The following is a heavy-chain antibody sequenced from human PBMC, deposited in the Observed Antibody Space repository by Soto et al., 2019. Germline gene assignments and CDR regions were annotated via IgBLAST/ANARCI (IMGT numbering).Heavy chain of an antibody. CDR3: ASRITISGVVITYYYYGMDV. D-gene: IGHD3-3*01. CDR2: IIPIFGTA. CDR1: GGTFSSYA. V-gene: IGHV1-69*06. J-gene: IGHJ6*02. Sequence: ASVKVSCKASGGTFSSYAISWVRQAPGQGLEWMGGIIPIFGTANYAQKFQGRVTITADRSTSTAYMELSSLRSEDTAVYYCASRITISGVVITYYYYGMDVWGQGTTVTVSS.